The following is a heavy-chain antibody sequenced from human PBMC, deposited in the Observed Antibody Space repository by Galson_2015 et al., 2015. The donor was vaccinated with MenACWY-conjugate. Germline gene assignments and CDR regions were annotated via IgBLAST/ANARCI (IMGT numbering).Heavy chain of an antibody. CDR1: GFTVSSNY. V-gene: IGHV3-53*01. CDR2: IYSGGST. J-gene: IGHJ4*02. Sequence: SLRLSCAASGFTVSSNYMSWVRQAPGKGLEWVSVIYSGGSTYYADSVKGRFTISRDNSKNTLYLQMNSLRAEDTAVYYCARALYYYGSGSHAPFDYWGQGTLVTVSS. D-gene: IGHD3-10*01. CDR3: ARALYYYGSGSHAPFDY.